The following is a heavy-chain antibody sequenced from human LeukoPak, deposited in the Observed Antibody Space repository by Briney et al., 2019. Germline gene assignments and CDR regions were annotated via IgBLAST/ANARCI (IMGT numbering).Heavy chain of an antibody. CDR2: INHSEST. V-gene: IGHV4-34*01. CDR1: GESFSGYY. D-gene: IGHD3-3*01. J-gene: IGHJ5*02. CDR3: ARGYSPMYYDFWSSGNNWFDP. Sequence: SETLSLTCAVYGESFSGYYWSWLRQPPGKGLEWIGEINHSESTNYNPSLKSRITISVDTSKNQFSLKLSSVTAADTAVYYCARGYSPMYYDFWSSGNNWFDPWGQGTLVTVSS.